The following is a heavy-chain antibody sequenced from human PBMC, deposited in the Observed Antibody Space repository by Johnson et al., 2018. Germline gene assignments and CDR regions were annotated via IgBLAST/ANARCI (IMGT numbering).Heavy chain of an antibody. CDR1: GGSFSGYY. CDR2: INHSGST. D-gene: IGHD3-10*01. CDR3: ARGRGYGSGSYLGYYYYMDV. J-gene: IGHJ6*03. V-gene: IGHV4-34*01. Sequence: QVQLQQWGAGLLKPSETLSLTCAVYGGSFSGYYWSWIRQPPGKGLEWIGEINHSGSTNYNPSLKSRVPISVDTSKNQFSLNVSSVTAADTAGYYCARGRGYGSGSYLGYYYYMDVWGKGTTVTVSS.